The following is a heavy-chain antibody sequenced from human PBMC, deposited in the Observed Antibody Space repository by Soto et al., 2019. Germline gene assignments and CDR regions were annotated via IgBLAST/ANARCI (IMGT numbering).Heavy chain of an antibody. Sequence: SLRLSCAASGFTFSSYGMHWVRQAPGKGLEWVAVIWYDGSNKYYADSVKGRFTISRDNSKNTLYLQMNSLRAEDTAVYYCARDGALAFGSFDYWGQGTLVTVSS. CDR2: IWYDGSNK. J-gene: IGHJ4*02. CDR1: GFTFSSYG. CDR3: ARDGALAFGSFDY. D-gene: IGHD3-10*01. V-gene: IGHV3-33*01.